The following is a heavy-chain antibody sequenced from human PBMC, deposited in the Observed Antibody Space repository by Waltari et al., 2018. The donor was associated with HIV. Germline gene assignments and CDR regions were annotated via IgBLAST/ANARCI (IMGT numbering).Heavy chain of an antibody. CDR1: GDSITGNY. CDR2: ISDSGIT. V-gene: IGHV4-59*01. Sequence: QVQLQESGTGLVKPSETLSLTCNVSGDSITGNYWNWIRPTPGKEPEWIGYISDSGITNYTPSLKSRFSMSLVSSKSQFSLKLRSVTALDTAVYYCARGRRWLQFHGHYYFDYWGQGILVTVSS. CDR3: ARGRRWLQFHGHYYFDY. J-gene: IGHJ4*02. D-gene: IGHD5-12*01.